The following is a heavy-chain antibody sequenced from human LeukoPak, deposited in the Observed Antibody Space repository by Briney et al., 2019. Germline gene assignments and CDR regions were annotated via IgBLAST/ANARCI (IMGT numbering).Heavy chain of an antibody. CDR2: IYYGGSN. J-gene: IGHJ4*02. CDR3: ARAAMPVVGRPLDF. D-gene: IGHD6-19*01. V-gene: IGHV4-59*02. CDR1: GVSVNGYY. Sequence: SETLSLTCTVYGVSVNGYYWNWIRQRPGKGLEWIGYIYYGGSNKYNPSLKSRIKISVDTSKNQFSLRLNSVTAADTAVYYCARAAMPVVGRPLDFWGQGTLVTVFS.